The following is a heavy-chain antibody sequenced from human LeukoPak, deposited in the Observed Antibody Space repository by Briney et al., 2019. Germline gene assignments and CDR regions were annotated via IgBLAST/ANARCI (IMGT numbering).Heavy chain of an antibody. CDR2: ISSGSSAI. J-gene: IGHJ4*02. V-gene: IGHV3-48*01. Sequence: GGSLRLSCAASGSTFSGYSMNWVRQAPGKGLEWVSYISSGSSAIYYADSVKGRFTISRDNAKNSLYLQMNSLRAEDTAVYYCARGRADYYFDYWGQGTLVTVSS. CDR3: ARGRADYYFDY. CDR1: GSTFSGYS. D-gene: IGHD2-21*02.